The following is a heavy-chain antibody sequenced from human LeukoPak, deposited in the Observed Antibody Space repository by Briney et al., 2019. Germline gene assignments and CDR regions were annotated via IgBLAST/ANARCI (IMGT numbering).Heavy chain of an antibody. CDR1: GGSINTYF. D-gene: IGHD3-10*01. J-gene: IGHJ4*02. V-gene: IGHV4-59*08. CDR2: MYYSGST. Sequence: SETLSLTCAVSGGSINTYFWSWIRQPPGKGLEWIGYMYYSGSTNYNPSLKSRATISMDTSKNQFSLKLNSVTAADTAVYYCARQIAWGVGRFDYWGQGTLTTVSA. CDR3: ARQIAWGVGRFDY.